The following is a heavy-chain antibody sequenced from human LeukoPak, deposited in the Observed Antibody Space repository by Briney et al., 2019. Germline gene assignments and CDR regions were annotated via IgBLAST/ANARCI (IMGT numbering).Heavy chain of an antibody. CDR3: ARDRSYYYGSGSIETEAWFDP. V-gene: IGHV3-23*01. Sequence: GGSLRLSCAASGFTFSSYAMSWVRQAPGKGLEWVSAISGSGGSTYYADSVKGRFTISRDNSKNTLYLQMNSLRAEDTAVYYCARDRSYYYGSGSIETEAWFDPWGQGTLVTVSS. CDR2: ISGSGGST. D-gene: IGHD3-10*01. CDR1: GFTFSSYA. J-gene: IGHJ5*02.